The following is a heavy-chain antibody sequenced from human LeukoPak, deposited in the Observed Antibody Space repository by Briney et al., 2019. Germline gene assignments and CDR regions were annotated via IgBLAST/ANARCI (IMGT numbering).Heavy chain of an antibody. CDR3: AKDHANTPVVTS. J-gene: IGHJ4*02. D-gene: IGHD2-21*02. Sequence: PGGSLRLSCAASGFTFSDYAMSWVRQAPGKGLEWLSVISGGSSGSTYYADSVTGRFTVSRDNSKNTVDLQMNNLRVDDTAIYYCAKDHANTPVVTSWGQGILVSVSS. CDR1: GFTFSDYA. CDR2: ISGGSSGST. V-gene: IGHV3-23*01.